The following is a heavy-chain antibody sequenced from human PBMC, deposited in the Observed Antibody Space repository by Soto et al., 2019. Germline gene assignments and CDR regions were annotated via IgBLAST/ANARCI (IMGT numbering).Heavy chain of an antibody. Sequence: PSETLSLTCTVSGGSISNSRYYWAWIRQPPGKGLEWIGSIYHTGNTYYNPSLRSRVTISVDTSKNQFSLKLTSVTAADTAVYYCARDYYDSSDYTTKWFDTWGQGTLVTVS. D-gene: IGHD3-22*01. CDR2: IYHTGNT. V-gene: IGHV4-39*01. CDR3: ARDYYDSSDYTTKWFDT. J-gene: IGHJ5*02. CDR1: GGSISNSRYY.